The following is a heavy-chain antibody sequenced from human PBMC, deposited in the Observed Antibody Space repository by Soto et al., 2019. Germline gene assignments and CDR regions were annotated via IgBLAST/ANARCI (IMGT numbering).Heavy chain of an antibody. CDR2: ISGSGGST. V-gene: IGHV3-23*01. Sequence: GGSLRLSCAASGFTFSSYAMSWVRQAPGKGLEWVSAISGSGGSTYYADSVKGRFTISRDNSKNTLYLQMHSLRAEDTAVYYCAKVEGEVVVVPAATYYYYYYMDVWGKGTTVTVSS. J-gene: IGHJ6*03. CDR1: GFTFSSYA. CDR3: AKVEGEVVVVPAATYYYYYYMDV. D-gene: IGHD2-2*01.